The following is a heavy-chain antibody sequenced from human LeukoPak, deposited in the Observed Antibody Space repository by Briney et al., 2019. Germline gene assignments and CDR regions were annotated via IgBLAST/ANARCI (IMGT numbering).Heavy chain of an antibody. CDR1: GGTLSSYA. Sequence: SVKVSCEASGGTLSSYAIRWVRQAPGQGLEWMGRIIPILGIANYAQKVQGRVTITADKSTSTAYMELSSLRSEATAVYYCARAGRDGDLDYWGQGTLVTVSS. V-gene: IGHV1-69*04. CDR3: ARAGRDGDLDY. D-gene: IGHD5-24*01. J-gene: IGHJ4*02. CDR2: IIPILGIA.